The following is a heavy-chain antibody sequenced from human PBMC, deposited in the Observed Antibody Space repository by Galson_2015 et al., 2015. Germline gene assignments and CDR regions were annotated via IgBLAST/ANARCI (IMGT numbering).Heavy chain of an antibody. V-gene: IGHV3-30-3*01. J-gene: IGHJ4*02. CDR3: ARRPAGYGLDY. D-gene: IGHD2-2*01. CDR2: ISSDGSDK. CDR1: GFTLSSYA. Sequence: SVRLSCAASGFTLSSYAMHWVRQAPGKGLEWVAIISSDGSDKYYADSVKGLFTITRDNSKNTLYLQMTSLSAEYTAVYYCARRPAGYGLDYWGQGTLVTVSS.